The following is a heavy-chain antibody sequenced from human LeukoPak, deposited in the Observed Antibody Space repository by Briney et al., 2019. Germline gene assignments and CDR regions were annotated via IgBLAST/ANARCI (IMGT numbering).Heavy chain of an antibody. D-gene: IGHD3-10*01. Sequence: PSETLSLTCTVSGGSISSYYWSWIRQPAGKGLEWIGRIYTSGSTNYNPSLKSRVTMSVDTSKNQFSLKLSSVTAADTAVYCCARGSYYYGSGSYYNYFWFDPWGQGTLVTVSS. CDR1: GGSISSYY. CDR2: IYTSGST. CDR3: ARGSYYYGSGSYYNYFWFDP. J-gene: IGHJ5*02. V-gene: IGHV4-4*07.